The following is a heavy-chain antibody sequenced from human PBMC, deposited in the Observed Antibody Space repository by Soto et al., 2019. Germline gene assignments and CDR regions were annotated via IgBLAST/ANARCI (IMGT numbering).Heavy chain of an antibody. CDR2: ISYDGSNK. Sequence: QVQLVESGGGVVQPGRSLRLSCAASGFTFSSYGMHWVRQAPGKGLEWVAVISYDGSNKYYADSVKGRFTISRDTSKNTLYLQMNSLRAEDTAVYYCAKGVAIFGVVTPPGYWGQGTLVTVSS. CDR1: GFTFSSYG. J-gene: IGHJ4*02. V-gene: IGHV3-30*18. CDR3: AKGVAIFGVVTPPGY. D-gene: IGHD3-3*01.